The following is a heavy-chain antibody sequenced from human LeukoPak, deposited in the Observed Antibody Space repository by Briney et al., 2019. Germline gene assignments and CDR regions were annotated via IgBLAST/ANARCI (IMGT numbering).Heavy chain of an antibody. CDR3: AKEGGGYYDSSGYYFEY. CDR2: ISGSGGST. D-gene: IGHD3-22*01. CDR1: GFTFSSYA. J-gene: IGHJ4*02. Sequence: GRSLRLSCAASGFTFSSYAMSWVRQAPGKGLEWVSAISGSGGSTYYADSVKGRFTISRDNSKNTLYLQMNSLRAEDTAVYYCAKEGGGYYDSSGYYFEYWGQGTLVTVSS. V-gene: IGHV3-23*01.